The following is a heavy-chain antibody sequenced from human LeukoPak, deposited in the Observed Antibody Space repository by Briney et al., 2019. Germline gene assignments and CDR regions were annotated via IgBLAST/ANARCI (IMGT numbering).Heavy chain of an antibody. CDR1: GGSFSGYY. Sequence: PSETLSLTCAVYGGSFSGYYWSWIRQPPWKGLEWIGEINHSGSTNYNPSLKSRVTISVDTSKNQFSLKLSSVTAADTAVYYCARGPTIFGVVEYYFDYWGQGTLVTVSS. CDR2: INHSGST. V-gene: IGHV4-34*01. CDR3: ARGPTIFGVVEYYFDY. J-gene: IGHJ4*02. D-gene: IGHD3-3*01.